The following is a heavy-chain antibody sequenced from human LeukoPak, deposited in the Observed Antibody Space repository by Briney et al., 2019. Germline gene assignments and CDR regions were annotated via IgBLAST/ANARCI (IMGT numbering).Heavy chain of an antibody. CDR3: AKAPPPGESTSIGAFDI. Sequence: TGGSLRLSCAASGFTFSSYGMHWVRQAPGKGLEWVAFIRYDGSNKYYADSVKGRFTISRDNSKNTLYLQMNSLRAEDTAVYYCAKAPPPGESTSIGAFDIWGQGTMVTVSS. J-gene: IGHJ3*02. CDR2: IRYDGSNK. CDR1: GFTFSSYG. V-gene: IGHV3-30*02. D-gene: IGHD3-10*01.